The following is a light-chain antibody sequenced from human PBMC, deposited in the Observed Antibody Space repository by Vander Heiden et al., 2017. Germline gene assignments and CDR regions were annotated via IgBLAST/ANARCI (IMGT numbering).Light chain of an antibody. Sequence: EIVLTQSPGTLSLSPGERATLSCRASQSVNNNYLAWYHQKPGQAPRLLIYDASSRATGIPDRFSGSGSGTEYTLTISRLEPEDSAVYYCQQYGNSPRTFGQGTKVEIK. CDR2: DAS. V-gene: IGKV3-20*01. J-gene: IGKJ1*01. CDR1: QSVNNNY. CDR3: QQYGNSPRT.